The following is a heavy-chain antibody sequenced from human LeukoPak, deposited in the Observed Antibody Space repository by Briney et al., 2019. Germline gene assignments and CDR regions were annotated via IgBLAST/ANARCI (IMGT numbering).Heavy chain of an antibody. J-gene: IGHJ4*02. CDR2: INPNSGGT. D-gene: IGHD1-26*01. CDR1: GYIFTDYF. Sequence: GASVKVSCKVSGYIFTDYFMHWVRQAPGQGLEWMGWINPNSGGTNYAQKFQGRVTMTRDTSISTAYMELSRLRSDDTAVYYCARAIVGGTTVFDYWGQGTLVTVSS. V-gene: IGHV1-2*02. CDR3: ARAIVGGTTVFDY.